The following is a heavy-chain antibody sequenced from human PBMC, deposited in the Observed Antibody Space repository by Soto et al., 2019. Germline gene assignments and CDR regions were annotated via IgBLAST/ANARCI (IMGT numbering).Heavy chain of an antibody. CDR1: GDTFTNFG. D-gene: IGHD3-10*01. V-gene: IGHV1-18*01. J-gene: IGHJ5*02. CDR2: IATYNSNK. Sequence: HLVQSGPEVKQPGASVTVSCKTSGDTFTNFGLSWVRQAPGQGLEWMGWIATYNSNKNYGQKFQGRLTLTTDTSTSTAYMELKSLGYDDTAVYYCARVLRGVVNWFDPWGQGTLVTVSS. CDR3: ARVLRGVVNWFDP.